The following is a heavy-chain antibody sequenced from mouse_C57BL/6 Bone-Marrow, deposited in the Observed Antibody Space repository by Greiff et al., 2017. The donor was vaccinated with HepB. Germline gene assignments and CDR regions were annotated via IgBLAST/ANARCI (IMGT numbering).Heavy chain of an antibody. CDR2: IYPRSGNT. V-gene: IGHV1-81*01. CDR3: ASLYSNYDWYFDV. J-gene: IGHJ1*03. CDR1: GYTFTSYG. D-gene: IGHD2-5*01. Sequence: QVHVKQSGAELARPGASVKLSCKASGYTFTSYGISWVKQRTGQGLEWIGEIYPRSGNTYYNEKFKGKATLTADKSSSTAYMELRSLTSEDSAVYFCASLYSNYDWYFDVWGTGTTVTVSS.